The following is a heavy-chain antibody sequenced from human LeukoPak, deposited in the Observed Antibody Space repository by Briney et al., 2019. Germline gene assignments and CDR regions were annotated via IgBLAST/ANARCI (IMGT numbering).Heavy chain of an antibody. Sequence: SETLSLTCTVSGGSISSSSYYWGWIRQPPGKGLEWIGSIYYSGSTYYNPSLKSRVTISVDTSKSQFSLKLSSVTAADTAVYYCARRSDYTVGYGMDVWGQGTTVTVSS. CDR3: ARRSDYTVGYGMDV. CDR2: IYYSGST. CDR1: GGSISSSSYY. J-gene: IGHJ6*02. D-gene: IGHD4-23*01. V-gene: IGHV4-39*01.